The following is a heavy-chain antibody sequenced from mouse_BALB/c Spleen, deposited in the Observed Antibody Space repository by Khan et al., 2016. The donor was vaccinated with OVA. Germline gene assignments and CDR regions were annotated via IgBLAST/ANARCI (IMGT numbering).Heavy chain of an antibody. Sequence: QVQLQQSGAELARPGASVKLSCKASGYTFTDYYITWVKQRTGQGLEWIGEIYPGSGNTYYNENFKGKATLTADKSSSTVYMHLSSLTSADSSVYCCARKDRTSLDCWGQGTTLTVSS. J-gene: IGHJ2*01. CDR3: ARKDRTSLDC. D-gene: IGHD6-2*01. V-gene: IGHV1-77*01. CDR2: IYPGSGNT. CDR1: GYTFTDYY.